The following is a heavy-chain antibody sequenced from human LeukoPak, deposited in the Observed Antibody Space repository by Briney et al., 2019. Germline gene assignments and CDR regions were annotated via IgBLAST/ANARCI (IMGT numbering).Heavy chain of an antibody. CDR3: AGAYYYDSSGYRSGVYYYGMDV. D-gene: IGHD3-22*01. CDR2: IYYSGST. J-gene: IGHJ6*02. V-gene: IGHV4-31*03. CDR1: GGSISSGGYY. Sequence: SETLSLTCTVSGGSISSGGYYWSWIRQHPGTGLEWIGYIYYSGSTYYNPSLKSRVTISVDTSKNQFSLKLSSVTAADTAVYYCAGAYYYDSSGYRSGVYYYGMDVWGQGTTVTVSS.